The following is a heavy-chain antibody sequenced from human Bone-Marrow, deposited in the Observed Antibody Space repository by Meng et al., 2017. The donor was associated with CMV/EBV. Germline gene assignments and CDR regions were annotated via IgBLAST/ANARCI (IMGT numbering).Heavy chain of an antibody. CDR2: ISSSSSYI. CDR3: ARRPYCSSTSCPAP. D-gene: IGHD2-2*01. Sequence: GGSLRLSCAASGFTFSSYSMNWVRQAPGKGLEWVSSISSSSSYIYYADSVKGRFTISRDNAKNSLYLQMNSLRAEDTAAYYCARRPYCSSTSCPAPWGQGTLVTVSS. CDR1: GFTFSSYS. J-gene: IGHJ5*02. V-gene: IGHV3-21*01.